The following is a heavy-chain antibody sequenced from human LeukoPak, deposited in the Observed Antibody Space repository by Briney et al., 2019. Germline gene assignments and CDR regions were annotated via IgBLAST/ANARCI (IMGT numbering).Heavy chain of an antibody. D-gene: IGHD6-13*01. Sequence: SQTLSLTCTVSGGSISSGSYYWSWIRQPAGKGLEWIGRIYTSGSTNYNPSLKSRVTMSVDTSKNQFSLKLSSVTAADTAVYYCAGSLIAAAGSAEYFQHWGQGTLVTVSS. V-gene: IGHV4-61*02. CDR1: GGSISSGSYY. CDR2: IYTSGST. CDR3: AGSLIAAAGSAEYFQH. J-gene: IGHJ1*01.